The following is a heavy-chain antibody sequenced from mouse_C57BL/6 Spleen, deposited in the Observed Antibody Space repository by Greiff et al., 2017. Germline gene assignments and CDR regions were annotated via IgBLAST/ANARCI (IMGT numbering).Heavy chain of an antibody. J-gene: IGHJ2*01. Sequence: QVQLQQPGAELVMPGASVKLSCKASGYTFTSYWMHWVKQRPGQGLEWIGEIDPSDSYTNYNQKFKGKSTLTVDKSSSTAYMQLSSLTSEDSAVYYCARGGRDYLDYWGQGTTLTVSS. CDR3: ARGGRDYLDY. CDR2: IDPSDSYT. CDR1: GYTFTSYW. V-gene: IGHV1-69*01.